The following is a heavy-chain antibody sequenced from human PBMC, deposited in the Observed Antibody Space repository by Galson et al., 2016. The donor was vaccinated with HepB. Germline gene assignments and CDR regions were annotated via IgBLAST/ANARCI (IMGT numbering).Heavy chain of an antibody. CDR2: INGTGDRR. J-gene: IGHJ4*02. CDR1: GFTFSTHA. V-gene: IGHV3-23*01. Sequence: SLRLSCAASGFTFSTHAMSWVRQAPGKGLEWVSAINGTGDRRDYADSVKGRFTISRDNLKNTVHLQMDSLRAEDTALYYCATSNSYGYVHWGQGALVTVSS. D-gene: IGHD5-18*01. CDR3: ATSNSYGYVH.